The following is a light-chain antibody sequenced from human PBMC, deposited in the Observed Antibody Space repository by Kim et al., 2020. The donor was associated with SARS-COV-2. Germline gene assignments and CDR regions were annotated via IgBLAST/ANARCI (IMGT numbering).Light chain of an antibody. CDR1: QSVSSY. Sequence: PGERATLSCRASQSVSSYLAWYQQKPGQAPRLLIYAASNRATGIPARFSGSGSGTDFTLTIASLEPEDFAVYYCQQRRSWPLTFGGGTKVDIK. CDR3: QQRRSWPLT. V-gene: IGKV3-11*01. J-gene: IGKJ4*01. CDR2: AAS.